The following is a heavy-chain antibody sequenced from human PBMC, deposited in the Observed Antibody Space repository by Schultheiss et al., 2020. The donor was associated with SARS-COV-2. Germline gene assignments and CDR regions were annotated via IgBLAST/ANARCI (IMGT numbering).Heavy chain of an antibody. J-gene: IGHJ4*02. Sequence: GESLKISCAASGFTVSSNYMSWVRQAPGKGLEWVSVIYSGGSTYYADSVKGRFTISRDNSKKTLYLQMNSLRAEDTAVYYCARVNYYDSSGSPAGYFDYWGQGTLVTVSS. CDR1: GFTVSSNY. V-gene: IGHV3-66*01. CDR2: IYSGGST. CDR3: ARVNYYDSSGSPAGYFDY. D-gene: IGHD3-22*01.